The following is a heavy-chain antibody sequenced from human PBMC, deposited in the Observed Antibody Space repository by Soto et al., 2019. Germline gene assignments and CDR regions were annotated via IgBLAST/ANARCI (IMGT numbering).Heavy chain of an antibody. J-gene: IGHJ4*02. Sequence: PGGSLRLSCAASGFTFSSYAIHWVRQAPGKGLEWVAVISYDGSNKYYADSVKGRFTISRDNSKNTLYLQMNSLRAEDTAVYYCARDKRNLRFLEWSYYFDYWGQGTLVTVPQ. CDR3: ARDKRNLRFLEWSYYFDY. CDR1: GFTFSSYA. D-gene: IGHD3-3*01. CDR2: ISYDGSNK. V-gene: IGHV3-30-3*01.